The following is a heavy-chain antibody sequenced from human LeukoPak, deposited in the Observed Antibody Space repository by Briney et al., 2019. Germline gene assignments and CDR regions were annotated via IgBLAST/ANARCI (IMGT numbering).Heavy chain of an antibody. D-gene: IGHD6-19*01. J-gene: IGHJ4*02. CDR3: ARALSIAVAGQSDY. V-gene: IGHV1-69*04. Sequence: ASVKVSCKASGGTFSSYAISWVRQAPGQGLEWMGRIIPILGIANYAQKFQGRVTITADKSTSTAYMELRSLRSDDTAVYYCARALSIAVAGQSDYWGQGTLVTVSS. CDR2: IIPILGIA. CDR1: GGTFSSYA.